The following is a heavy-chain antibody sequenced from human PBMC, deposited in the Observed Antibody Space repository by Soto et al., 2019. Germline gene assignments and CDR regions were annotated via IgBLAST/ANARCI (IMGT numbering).Heavy chain of an antibody. Sequence: ASVKVSCKVSGYTLTELSMHWVRQAPGKGLEWMGGFDPEDGETIYAQKFQGRVTMTEDTSTDTAYMELSSLRSEDTAVYYCATDAGEEGHYYYMDVWGKGTTVTVSS. CDR1: GYTLTELS. V-gene: IGHV1-24*01. J-gene: IGHJ6*03. CDR2: FDPEDGET. CDR3: ATDAGEEGHYYYMDV.